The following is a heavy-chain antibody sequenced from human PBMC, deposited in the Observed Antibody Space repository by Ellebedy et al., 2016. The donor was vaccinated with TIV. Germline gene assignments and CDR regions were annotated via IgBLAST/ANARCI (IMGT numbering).Heavy chain of an antibody. CDR1: GYIFTDYY. V-gene: IGHV1-2*02. CDR2: INPNSGAT. CDR3: ARDVGQWLVRYFFDY. Sequence: ASVKVSCKASGYIFTDYYIHWVRQAPGQGLEWMGWINPNSGATHYAQKFQGRVTMSRDTSISTAYMELSRLTSDDTAVYYCARDVGQWLVRYFFDYWGQGTLVTVSS. D-gene: IGHD6-19*01. J-gene: IGHJ4*02.